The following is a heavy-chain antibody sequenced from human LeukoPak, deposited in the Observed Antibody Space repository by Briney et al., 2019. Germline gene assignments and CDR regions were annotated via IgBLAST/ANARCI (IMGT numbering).Heavy chain of an antibody. Sequence: TGGSLRLSCAASEFTFSNYAMNWVRQAPGKGLEWVSGISGGGGSTYYADSVKGRFTISREDSKNTLYLQMDSLRAEDTALYYCAKGSGINHYHWIDPWGQGTLVTVSS. CDR3: AKGSGINHYHWIDP. J-gene: IGHJ5*02. CDR2: ISGGGGST. D-gene: IGHD1-14*01. V-gene: IGHV3-23*01. CDR1: EFTFSNYA.